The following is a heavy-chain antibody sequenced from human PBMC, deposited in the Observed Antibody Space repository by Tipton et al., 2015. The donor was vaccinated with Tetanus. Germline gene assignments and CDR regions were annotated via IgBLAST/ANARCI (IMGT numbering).Heavy chain of an antibody. CDR2: IYSGGST. Sequence: GSLRLSCAASGFTFSGYWMHWVRQAPGKGLEWVSVIYSGGSTYYADSVKGRFTISRDNSKNTLYLQMNDLRAEDTAVYYCARGAPVNWFDPWGQGTLVTVSS. V-gene: IGHV3-53*01. CDR3: ARGAPVNWFDP. J-gene: IGHJ5*02. CDR1: GFTFSGYW.